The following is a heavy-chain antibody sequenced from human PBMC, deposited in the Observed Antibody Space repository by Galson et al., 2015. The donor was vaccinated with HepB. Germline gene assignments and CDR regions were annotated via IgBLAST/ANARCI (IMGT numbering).Heavy chain of an antibody. Sequence: SLRLSCAASGFTFSSYGMHWVRQAPGKGLEWVAVISYDGSNKYYADSVKGRFTISRDNSKNTLYLQMNSLRAEDTAVYYCAKFWEVDTAMKVTLAAVEYYFDYWGQGTLVTVSS. CDR3: AKFWEVDTAMKVTLAAVEYYFDY. V-gene: IGHV3-30*18. CDR1: GFTFSSYG. CDR2: ISYDGSNK. D-gene: IGHD5-18*01. J-gene: IGHJ4*02.